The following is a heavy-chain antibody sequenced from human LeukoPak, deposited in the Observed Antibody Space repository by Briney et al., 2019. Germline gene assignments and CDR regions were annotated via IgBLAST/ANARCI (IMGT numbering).Heavy chain of an antibody. V-gene: IGHV3-23*01. CDR3: ARDLYRIVVVPHYFDY. CDR2: ISGSGVTT. D-gene: IGHD3-22*01. CDR1: GFTFSNYG. J-gene: IGHJ4*02. Sequence: PGGTLRLSCAASGFTFSNYGMGWVRQIPGKGLEWVSGISGSGVTTYYADSVKGRFTISRDNAKNSLYLQMNSLRAEDTAVYYCARDLYRIVVVPHYFDYWGQGTLVTVSS.